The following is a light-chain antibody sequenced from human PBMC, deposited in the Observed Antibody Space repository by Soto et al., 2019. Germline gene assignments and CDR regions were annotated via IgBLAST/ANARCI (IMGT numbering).Light chain of an antibody. J-gene: IGKJ1*01. CDR3: QQSYSTPPERT. Sequence: DLQMTQSPSSLSASVGDRVTITCRASQSISSYLNWYQQKPGKAPKLLIYAASNLQSGVPSRFSGSGSGTDFTLTISSLQPEDFATYYCQQSYSTPPERTFGQGTKVEI. CDR2: AAS. V-gene: IGKV1-39*01. CDR1: QSISSY.